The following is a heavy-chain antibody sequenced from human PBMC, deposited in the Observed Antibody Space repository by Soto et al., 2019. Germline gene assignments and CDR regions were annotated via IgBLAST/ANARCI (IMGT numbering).Heavy chain of an antibody. J-gene: IGHJ6*02. V-gene: IGHV4-31*02. CDR1: GGSISSGGYY. CDR3: ARGTPPDRFGELFYGMDV. D-gene: IGHD3-10*01. Sequence: SETLSLTCTVSGGSISSGGYYWSWIRQHPGKGLEWIGYIYYSGSTYYNPSLKSRVTISVDTSKNQFSLKLSSVTAADTAVYYCARGTPPDRFGELFYGMDVWGQGTTVTVSS. CDR2: IYYSGST.